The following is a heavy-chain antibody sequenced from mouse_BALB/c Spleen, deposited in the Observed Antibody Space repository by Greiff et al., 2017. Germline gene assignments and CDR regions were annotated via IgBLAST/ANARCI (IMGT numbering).Heavy chain of an antibody. CDR2: ISTYYGNT. CDR3: ARPGSSYDAMDY. D-gene: IGHD1-1*01. Sequence: VQLQQSGPELVRPGVSVKISCKGSSYTFTDYAMHWVKQSHAKSLEWIGVISTYYGNTNYNQKFKGKATMTVDKSSSTAYMELARLTSEDSAVYYCARPGSSYDAMDYWGQGTSVTVSS. CDR1: SYTFTDYA. V-gene: IGHV1-67*01. J-gene: IGHJ4*01.